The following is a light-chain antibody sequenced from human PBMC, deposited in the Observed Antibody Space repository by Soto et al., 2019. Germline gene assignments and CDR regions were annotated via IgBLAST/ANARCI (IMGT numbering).Light chain of an antibody. Sequence: DIVMTQSPLSLPVTPGEPASISCRSSQSLLHSNGYNYLDWYLQKPGQSPQLLIYLGSHRASGGPDRFSGSGSGTDFTLTISRVEAEDVGVYYCMQPLQTPRYTFGQGTKLEIK. V-gene: IGKV2-28*01. CDR1: QSLLHSNGYNY. CDR2: LGS. CDR3: MQPLQTPRYT. J-gene: IGKJ2*01.